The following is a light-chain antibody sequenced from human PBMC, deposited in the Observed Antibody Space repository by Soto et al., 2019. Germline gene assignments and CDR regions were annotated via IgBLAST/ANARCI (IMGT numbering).Light chain of an antibody. J-gene: IGLJ3*02. Sequence: QSVLTQPASVSGSPGQSITISCTGTSSDVGGYNYVSWYQQHPGKAPKLMIYDVTNRPSGVSNRFSGSKSGNTAPLTISGLQAEDEADYYCSSYTSSSTPLVFGGGTKVTVL. V-gene: IGLV2-14*01. CDR1: SSDVGGYNY. CDR3: SSYTSSSTPLV. CDR2: DVT.